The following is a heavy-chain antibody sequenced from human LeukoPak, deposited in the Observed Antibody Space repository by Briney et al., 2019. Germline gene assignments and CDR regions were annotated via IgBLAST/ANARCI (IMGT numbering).Heavy chain of an antibody. J-gene: IGHJ4*02. Sequence: GGSLRLSCVASGFTFSSYEMYWVRQAPGKGLEWVSYISSGGGTKHYADSVKGRFTISRDNSKNTLYLQMNSLRAEDTAVYYCARDPDLYSSSPKYDYWGQGTLVTVSS. CDR3: ARDPDLYSSSPKYDY. CDR1: GFTFSSYE. V-gene: IGHV3-48*03. CDR2: ISSGGGTK. D-gene: IGHD3-22*01.